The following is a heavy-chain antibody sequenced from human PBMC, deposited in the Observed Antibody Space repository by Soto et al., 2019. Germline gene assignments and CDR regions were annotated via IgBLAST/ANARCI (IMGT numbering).Heavy chain of an antibody. J-gene: IGHJ4*02. CDR1: GGSISSSNW. D-gene: IGHD1-26*01. CDR3: ARLSGSYNDRYFDN. Sequence: PSETLSLTCAVSGGSISSSNWWSWVRQPPGKGLEWIGEIYHSGSTNYNPSLKSRVTISVDKSKNQFSLKLSSVTAADTAVYFCARLSGSYNDRYFDNWGQGTLVTVSS. CDR2: IYHSGST. V-gene: IGHV4-4*02.